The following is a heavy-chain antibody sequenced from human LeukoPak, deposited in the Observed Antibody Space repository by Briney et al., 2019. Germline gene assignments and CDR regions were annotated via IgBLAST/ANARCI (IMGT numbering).Heavy chain of an antibody. Sequence: ASVKVSCKASGGTFISYAISWVRQAPGQGLDWMGRIIPIFGTANYAQKFQGRVTITTDESTSTAYMELSSLRSEDTAVYYCATEGGQLLAPMISHAYFDYWGQGTLVTVSS. J-gene: IGHJ4*02. CDR3: ATEGGQLLAPMISHAYFDY. D-gene: IGHD6-19*01. CDR1: GGTFISYA. V-gene: IGHV1-69*05. CDR2: IIPIFGTA.